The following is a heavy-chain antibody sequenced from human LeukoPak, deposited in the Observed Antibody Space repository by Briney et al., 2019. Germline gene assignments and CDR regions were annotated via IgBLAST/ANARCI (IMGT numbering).Heavy chain of an antibody. CDR1: GFTFSNSG. CDR3: ANNRASLDY. CDR2: INQDGSEK. D-gene: IGHD2/OR15-2a*01. Sequence: PGGTLRLSCAASGFTFSNSGMSWVRQAPGKGLEWVANINQDGSEKNCVDSVKGRFTISRDNAKKSLYLQMNSLRAEDTAVYYCANNRASLDYWGQGTLVTVSS. J-gene: IGHJ4*02. V-gene: IGHV3-7*02.